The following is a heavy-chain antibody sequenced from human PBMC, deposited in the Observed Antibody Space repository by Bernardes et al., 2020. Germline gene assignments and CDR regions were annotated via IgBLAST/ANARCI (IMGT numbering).Heavy chain of an antibody. Sequence: GGSLRLSCAASGFTFSSYAMSWVRQAPGKGLEWVSAISGSGGSTYYADSVKGRFTISRDNSKNTLYLQMNSLRAEDTAVYYCAKPGLRYFDWLLGRWGQGTLVNVSS. V-gene: IGHV3-23*01. J-gene: IGHJ4*02. CDR1: GFTFSSYA. CDR2: ISGSGGST. CDR3: AKPGLRYFDWLLGR. D-gene: IGHD3-9*01.